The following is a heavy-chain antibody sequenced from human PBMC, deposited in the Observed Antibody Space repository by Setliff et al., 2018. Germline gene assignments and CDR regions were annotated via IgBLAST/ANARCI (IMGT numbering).Heavy chain of an antibody. Sequence: PSETLSLTCTVSGDSITRSGYYWGWIRQPPGKVLEWIGSVYHSGSTYYNPSLTSRVTISVDTSKNQFSLKLSSVTAADTAVYYCARFLRVGDTYYYGSGSYIFDYWGQGTLVTVSS. CDR2: VYHSGST. CDR1: GDSITRSGYY. CDR3: ARFLRVGDTYYYGSGSYIFDY. J-gene: IGHJ4*02. D-gene: IGHD3-10*01. V-gene: IGHV4-39*07.